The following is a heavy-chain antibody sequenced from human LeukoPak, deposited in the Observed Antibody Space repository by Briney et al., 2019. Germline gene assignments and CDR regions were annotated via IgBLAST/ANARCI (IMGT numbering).Heavy chain of an antibody. J-gene: IGHJ4*02. CDR3: AKLRRGYSGYDDYYFDY. D-gene: IGHD5-12*01. Sequence: GGSLRLSCAASGLTFSSYAMSWVRQAPGKGLEGVSAISGSGGSTYYADSVKGRCTISRDNSKNTLYLQMNSLRAEDTAVYYCAKLRRGYSGYDDYYFDYWGQGTLVTVSS. V-gene: IGHV3-23*01. CDR1: GLTFSSYA. CDR2: ISGSGGST.